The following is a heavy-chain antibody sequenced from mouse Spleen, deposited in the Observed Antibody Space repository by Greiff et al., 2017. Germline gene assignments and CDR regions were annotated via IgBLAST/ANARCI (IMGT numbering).Heavy chain of an antibody. Sequence: VKLMESGAELVRPGASVTLSCKASGYTFTDYEMHWVKQTPVHGLEWIGAIDPETGGTAYNQKFKGKAILTADKSSSTAYMELRSLTSEDSAVYYCTRDGDYDYFDYWGQGTTLTVSS. CDR2: IDPETGGT. V-gene: IGHV1-15*01. CDR3: TRDGDYDYFDY. D-gene: IGHD2-13*01. CDR1: GYTFTDYE. J-gene: IGHJ2*01.